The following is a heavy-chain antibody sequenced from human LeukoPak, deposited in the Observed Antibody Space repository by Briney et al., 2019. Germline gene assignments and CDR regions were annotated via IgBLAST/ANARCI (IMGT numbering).Heavy chain of an antibody. CDR3: ASFPWDLRPT. J-gene: IGHJ4*02. D-gene: IGHD1-26*01. V-gene: IGHV3-30-3*01. Sequence: PGGSLRLSCAASGFTFSSYAMHWVRQAPGKGLEWVAVISYDGSSKYYADSVKGRFTISRDNSKNTLYLQMNSLRAEDTAVYYCASFPWDLRPTWGQGTLVSVAS. CDR1: GFTFSSYA. CDR2: ISYDGSSK.